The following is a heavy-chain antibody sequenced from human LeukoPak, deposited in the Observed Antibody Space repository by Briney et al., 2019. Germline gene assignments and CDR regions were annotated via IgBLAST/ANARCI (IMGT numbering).Heavy chain of an antibody. J-gene: IGHJ4*02. CDR3: GHSQVGYYGSGSYSR. CDR2: IYWDDDK. V-gene: IGHV2-5*02. Sequence: SGPTLVKPTQTLTLTCTFSGFSLSASGVGVGWIRQPPGKALEWLAVIYWDDDKRYSPSLKSRLTITKDTSKNQVVLTMTNMDLVDTATYYCGHSQVGYYGSGSYSRWGQGTLVTVSS. CDR1: GFSLSASGVG. D-gene: IGHD3-10*01.